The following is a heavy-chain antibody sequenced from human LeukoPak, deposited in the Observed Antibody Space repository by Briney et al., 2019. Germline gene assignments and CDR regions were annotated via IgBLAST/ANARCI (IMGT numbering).Heavy chain of an antibody. CDR2: FNAGNGNT. J-gene: IGHJ4*02. V-gene: IGHV1-3*01. CDR1: GYTFTSYA. D-gene: IGHD2/OR15-2a*01. CDR3: ARDTDFSIDY. Sequence: GASVKVSCKASGYTFTSYAMHWVRQAPGHRLEWMGWFNAGNGNTKYSQKFQGRVTITRDTSTSTASMELGSLGSDDTAVYYCARDTDFSIDYWGQGSLVTVSS.